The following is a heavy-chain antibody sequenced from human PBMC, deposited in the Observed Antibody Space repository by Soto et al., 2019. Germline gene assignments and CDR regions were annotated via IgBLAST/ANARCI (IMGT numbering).Heavy chain of an antibody. CDR2: ISTSGRTI. J-gene: IGHJ4*02. D-gene: IGHD5-18*01. Sequence: GGSLRLSCAASGFTFSDYFMNWIRQAPGKGLEWVSYISTSGRTIYYADSVKGRFTISRDNAKKSLFLQMNNLRAEDTAVYYCAGGYSYGYDLNYWGQGTLVTVSS. CDR3: AGGYSYGYDLNY. V-gene: IGHV3-11*01. CDR1: GFTFSDYF.